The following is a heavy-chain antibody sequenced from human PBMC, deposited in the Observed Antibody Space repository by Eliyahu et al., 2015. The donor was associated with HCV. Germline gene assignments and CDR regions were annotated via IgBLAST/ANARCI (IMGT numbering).Heavy chain of an antibody. CDR2: FYSGGTTT. CDR3: AGGLYEFDY. J-gene: IGHJ4*02. Sequence: DVQLVESGGGLIQPGGSLRLSCAASGLTLSSNHMGWVRQVPGKGLECVSVFYSGGTTTYYADSVKGRFTISRDNSKNTLYLQMNRLTAEDTAIYYCAGGLYEFDYWGQGTLVTVSS. V-gene: IGHV3-53*01. CDR1: GLTLSSNH. D-gene: IGHD2-8*01.